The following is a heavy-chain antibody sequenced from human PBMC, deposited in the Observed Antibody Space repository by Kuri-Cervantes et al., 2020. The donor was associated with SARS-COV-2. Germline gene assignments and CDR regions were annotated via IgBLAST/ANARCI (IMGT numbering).Heavy chain of an antibody. J-gene: IGHJ4*02. D-gene: IGHD2-15*01. Sequence: GGSLRLACAASGFTFSSYAMSWVRQAPGKGLEWVSAISGSGGSTYYADSVKGRFTISRDNSKNTLYLQMNSLRAEDTAVYYCAKRPAVVRSFDYWGQGTLVTVSS. CDR3: AKRPAVVRSFDY. CDR2: ISGSGGST. CDR1: GFTFSSYA. V-gene: IGHV3-23*01.